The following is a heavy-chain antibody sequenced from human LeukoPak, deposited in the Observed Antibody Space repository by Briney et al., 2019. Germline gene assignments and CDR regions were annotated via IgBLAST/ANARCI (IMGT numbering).Heavy chain of an antibody. D-gene: IGHD3-3*01. CDR2: IYHSGST. V-gene: IGHV4-30-2*01. Sequence: SETLSLTCAVSGGSISSGGYSWSWIRQPPGKGLEWIGYIYHSGSTYYNPSLKSRVTISVDRSKNQFSLKLSSVTAADTAVYYCARTEYYDFWSGWFDPWGQGTLVTVSS. CDR1: GGSISSGGYS. J-gene: IGHJ5*02. CDR3: ARTEYYDFWSGWFDP.